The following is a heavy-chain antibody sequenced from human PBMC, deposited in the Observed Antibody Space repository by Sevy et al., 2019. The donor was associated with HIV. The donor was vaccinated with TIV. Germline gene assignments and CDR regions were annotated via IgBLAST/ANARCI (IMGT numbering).Heavy chain of an antibody. CDR3: AREHLFYYYDSSGYYKWFDP. J-gene: IGHJ5*02. CDR1: GGTFSSYA. CDR2: IIPIFGTA. D-gene: IGHD3-22*01. V-gene: IGHV1-69*13. Sequence: ASVKVSCKASGGTFSSYAISWVRQAPGQGLEWMGGIIPIFGTANYAQTFQGRVTITADESTSTAYMGLSSLRSEDTAVYYCAREHLFYYYDSSGYYKWFDPWGQGTLVTVSS.